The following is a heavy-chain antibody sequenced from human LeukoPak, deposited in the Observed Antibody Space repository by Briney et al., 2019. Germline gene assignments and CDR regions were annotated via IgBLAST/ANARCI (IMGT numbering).Heavy chain of an antibody. CDR2: IANDGRDK. CDR3: VKDMKIKAAGYYFDY. Sequence: GGSLRLSCAASGFTFSDYGMHGVRQAPGKGLEWVAVIANDGRDKKYADSVRGRFTISRDNSKNTVYLQMNSLRAEDTAVFYCVKDMKIKAAGYYFDYWGQGTLVTVSS. CDR1: GFTFSDYG. J-gene: IGHJ4*02. D-gene: IGHD6-13*01. V-gene: IGHV3-30*18.